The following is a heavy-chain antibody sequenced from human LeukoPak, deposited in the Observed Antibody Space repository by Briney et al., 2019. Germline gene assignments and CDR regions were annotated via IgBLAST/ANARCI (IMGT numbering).Heavy chain of an antibody. CDR3: ARHPSAMTKFDP. V-gene: IGHV4-59*08. Sequence: SETLSLTCTVSGGFVSSNYWSWIRQPPGKGLEWIGYIFHSGSTNYNPSLKSRVTISVDTSKNQFSLKLSSVTAADTAVYFCARHPSAMTKFDPWGQGTLVTVSS. CDR2: IFHSGST. J-gene: IGHJ5*02. D-gene: IGHD2-2*01. CDR1: GGFVSSNY.